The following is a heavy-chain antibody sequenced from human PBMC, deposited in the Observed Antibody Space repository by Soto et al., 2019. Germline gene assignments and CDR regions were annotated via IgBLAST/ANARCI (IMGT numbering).Heavy chain of an antibody. Sequence: QVQLVESGGGVVQPGRSLRLSCVASGFIFSDYGMQWFRQAPGKGLEWVAFISYDGYNQYYADSVKGRFTVSRDHSSNTLYLEMNSLRPEDAAFYFCANPRLGITPSPSDHWGQGTLVAVSS. D-gene: IGHD1-20*01. V-gene: IGHV3-30*18. CDR3: ANPRLGITPSPSDH. CDR1: GFIFSDYG. J-gene: IGHJ4*02. CDR2: ISYDGYNQ.